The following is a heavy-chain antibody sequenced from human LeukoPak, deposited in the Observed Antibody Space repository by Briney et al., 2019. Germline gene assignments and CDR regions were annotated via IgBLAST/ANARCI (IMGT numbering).Heavy chain of an antibody. CDR1: GGTFSSYA. J-gene: IGHJ4*02. D-gene: IGHD3-10*01. Sequence: SVKVSCKASGGTFSSYAISWVRQAPGQGLEWMGGIIPIFGTANYAQKFQGRVTITTDESTSTAYMELSSLRSEDTAVYYCASGYPDYYGSGKIRTGNDYWGQGTLVTVSS. CDR3: ASGYPDYYGSGKIRTGNDY. V-gene: IGHV1-69*05. CDR2: IIPIFGTA.